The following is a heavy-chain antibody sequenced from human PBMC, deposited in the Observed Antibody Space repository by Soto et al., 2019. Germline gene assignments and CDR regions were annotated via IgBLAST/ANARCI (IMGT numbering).Heavy chain of an antibody. CDR3: ARAFVVTAIQDYFDY. D-gene: IGHD2-21*02. J-gene: IGHJ4*02. V-gene: IGHV1-69*13. CDR2: IIPIFGTA. Sequence: RASVKVSCKASGGTFSSYAISWVRQAPGQGLEWMGGIIPIFGTANYAQKFQGRVTITADESTSTAYMELSSLRSEDTAVYYCARAFVVTAIQDYFDYWGQGTLVTVSS. CDR1: GGTFSSYA.